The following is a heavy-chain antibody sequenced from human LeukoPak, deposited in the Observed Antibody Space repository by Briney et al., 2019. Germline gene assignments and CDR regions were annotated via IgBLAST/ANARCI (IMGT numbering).Heavy chain of an antibody. CDR2: ISGSGGST. J-gene: IGHJ4*02. Sequence: GGSLRLSCAASGFIFSSYAMSWVRQAPGKGLEWVSAISGSGGSTYYADSVKGRFTISRDNSKNTLYLQMNSLRAEDTAVYYCAKDREAFGSGTDPDFDYWGQGTLVTVSS. CDR1: GFIFSSYA. CDR3: AKDREAFGSGTDPDFDY. V-gene: IGHV3-23*01. D-gene: IGHD3-10*01.